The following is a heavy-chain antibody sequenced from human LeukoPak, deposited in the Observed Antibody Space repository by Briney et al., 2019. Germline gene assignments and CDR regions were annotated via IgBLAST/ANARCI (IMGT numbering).Heavy chain of an antibody. CDR2: IYYSGST. CDR3: ARGLRYCSSTSCHRRFDP. CDR1: GGSISSYY. D-gene: IGHD2-2*01. Sequence: SETLSLTCTVSGGSISSYYWSWIRQPPGKGLEWIGYIYYSGSTNYNPSLKSRVTISVDTSKNQFSLKLSSVTAADTAVYYCARGLRYCSSTSCHRRFDPWGQGTLVTVSS. V-gene: IGHV4-59*12. J-gene: IGHJ5*02.